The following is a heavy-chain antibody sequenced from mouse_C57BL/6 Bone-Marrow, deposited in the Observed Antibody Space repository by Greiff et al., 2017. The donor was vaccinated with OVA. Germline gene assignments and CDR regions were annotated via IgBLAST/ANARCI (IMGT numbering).Heavy chain of an antibody. CDR2: ISSGGSYT. V-gene: IGHV5-6*01. CDR3: ARGRVKDAMDY. D-gene: IGHD2-2*01. Sequence: EVKLMESGGDLVKPGGSLKLSCAASGFTFSSYGMSWVRQTPDKRLEWVATISSGGSYTYYPDSVKGRFTISRDNAKNTLYLQMSSLKSEDTAMYYCARGRVKDAMDYWGQGTSVTVSS. CDR1: GFTFSSYG. J-gene: IGHJ4*01.